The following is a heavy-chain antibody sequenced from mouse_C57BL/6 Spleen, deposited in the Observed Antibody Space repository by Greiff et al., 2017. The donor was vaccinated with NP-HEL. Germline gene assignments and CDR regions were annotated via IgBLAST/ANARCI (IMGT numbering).Heavy chain of an antibody. Sequence: VQLQQPGAELVKPGASVKLSCKASGYTFTSYWMQWVKQRPGQGLEWIGEIDPSDSYTNYNQKFKGKATLTVDTSSSTAYMQLSSLTSEDSAVYYCARRGTVSWFAYWGQGTLVTVSA. V-gene: IGHV1-50*01. CDR1: GYTFTSYW. J-gene: IGHJ3*01. CDR3: ARRGTVSWFAY. D-gene: IGHD1-1*01. CDR2: IDPSDSYT.